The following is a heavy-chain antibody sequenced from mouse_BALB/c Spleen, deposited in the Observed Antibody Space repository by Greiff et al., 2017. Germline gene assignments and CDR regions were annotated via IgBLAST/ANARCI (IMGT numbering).Heavy chain of an antibody. CDR3: ARWDGSLDY. CDR1: GYTFTSYW. J-gene: IGHJ2*01. V-gene: IGHV1S81*02. CDR2: INPSNGRT. Sequence: VKLVESGAELVKPGASVKLSCKASGYTFTSYWMHWVKQRPGQGLEWIGEINPSNGRTNYNEKFKSKATLTVDKSSSTAYMQLSSLTSEDSAVYYCARWDGSLDYWGQGTTLTVSS. D-gene: IGHD1-1*01.